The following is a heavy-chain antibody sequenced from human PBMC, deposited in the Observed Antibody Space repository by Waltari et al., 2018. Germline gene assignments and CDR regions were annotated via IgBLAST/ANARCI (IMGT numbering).Heavy chain of an antibody. J-gene: IGHJ5*02. Sequence: QVQLVQSGAEVKKPGPSVQVSCKASGSPFPAHYIHWFPQAPGQGLEWMGRINPNSGGTNYAQKFQGRVTMTRDTSISTAYMELSRLRSDDTAVYYCARGVVRGAPFDPWGQGTLVTVSS. V-gene: IGHV1-2*06. CDR2: INPNSGGT. CDR1: GSPFPAHY. CDR3: ARGVVRGAPFDP. D-gene: IGHD3-10*01.